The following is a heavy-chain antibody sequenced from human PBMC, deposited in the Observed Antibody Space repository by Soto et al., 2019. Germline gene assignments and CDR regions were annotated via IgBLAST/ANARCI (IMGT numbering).Heavy chain of an antibody. V-gene: IGHV1-69*13. CDR1: GVSFSGYA. CDR2: IMPLFGKP. CDR3: ASASSTSWLYYFDY. Sequence: AASVKVSCKASGVSFSGYAFSWVRQAPGQGLEWMGGIMPLFGKPDYAQKFQGRVTITADESTSTTYMELSSLRSEDTALYFCASASSTSWLYYFDYWGQGTRVTVSS. J-gene: IGHJ4*02. D-gene: IGHD2-2*01.